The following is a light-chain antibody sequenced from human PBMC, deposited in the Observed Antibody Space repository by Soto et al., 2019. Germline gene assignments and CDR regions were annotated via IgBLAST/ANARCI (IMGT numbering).Light chain of an antibody. CDR2: AAS. CDR3: XXXNSFPRT. V-gene: IGKV1-12*01. J-gene: IGKJ1*01. Sequence: DIQMTQSPSSVSASVGDRVTITCRASQGISSWLAWYQQKPGKAPKLLTYAASSLQSGVPSRFSGSGSGTDFTLTISSLQPXXXXTXXXXXXNSFPRTFGQGTKVEIK. CDR1: QGISSW.